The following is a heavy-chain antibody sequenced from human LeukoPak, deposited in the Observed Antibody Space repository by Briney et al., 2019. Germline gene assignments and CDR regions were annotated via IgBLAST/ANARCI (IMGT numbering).Heavy chain of an antibody. CDR1: GFTFSSYA. Sequence: GGSLRLSCAASGFTFSSYAMSWVRQAPGKGLEWVSAISSSGASTYYADYVKGRFTISRDNSKNTLYLQMNSLRAEDTAVYYCARDHSSSWYGSWLYWGQGTLVTVSS. CDR3: ARDHSSSWYGSWLY. J-gene: IGHJ4*02. D-gene: IGHD6-13*01. V-gene: IGHV3-23*01. CDR2: ISSSGAST.